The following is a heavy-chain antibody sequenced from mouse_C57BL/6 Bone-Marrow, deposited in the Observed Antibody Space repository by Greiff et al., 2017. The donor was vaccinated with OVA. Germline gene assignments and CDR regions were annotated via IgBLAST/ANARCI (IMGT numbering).Heavy chain of an antibody. J-gene: IGHJ4*01. Sequence: QVQLKESGPGLVQPSQSLSITCTVSGFSLTSYGVHWVRQSPGKGLEWLGVIWSGGSTDYNAAFISRLSISKDNSKSQVFFKMNSLQADDTAIYYCAFTTVAPYAMDYWGQGTSVTVSS. CDR2: IWSGGST. CDR1: GFSLTSYG. CDR3: AFTTVAPYAMDY. D-gene: IGHD1-1*01. V-gene: IGHV2-2*01.